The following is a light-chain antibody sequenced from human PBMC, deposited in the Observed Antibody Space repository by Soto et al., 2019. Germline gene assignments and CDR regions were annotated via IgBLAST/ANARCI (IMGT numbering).Light chain of an antibody. CDR2: EVN. Sequence: QSVLTQPASVSASPGQSITISCPGTSSDVGAYNYVSWYQQHPGKAPKLIIYEVNNRPSGVSNRFSGSKSGSTASLTISGLQAEDEADYYCSSYTSSSTLAYVFGTGTKRTVL. V-gene: IGLV2-14*01. CDR3: SSYTSSSTLAYV. J-gene: IGLJ1*01. CDR1: SSDVGAYNY.